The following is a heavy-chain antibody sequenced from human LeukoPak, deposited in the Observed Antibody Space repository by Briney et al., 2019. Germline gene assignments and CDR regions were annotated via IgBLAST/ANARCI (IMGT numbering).Heavy chain of an antibody. Sequence: GGCLRLSCAASGFTFSTYWMSWVRQAPGKGLEWVANIKQDGSDKYYVDSVKGRFTISRDNAENSLYLQMNSLRAQDTAVYYCARPFDYWGQGTLVTVSS. CDR1: GFTFSTYW. J-gene: IGHJ4*02. V-gene: IGHV3-7*01. CDR2: IKQDGSDK. CDR3: ARPFDY.